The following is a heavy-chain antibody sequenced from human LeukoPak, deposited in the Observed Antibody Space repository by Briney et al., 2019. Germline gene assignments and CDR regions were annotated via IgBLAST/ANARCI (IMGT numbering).Heavy chain of an antibody. CDR1: GFTVSGFY. V-gene: IGHV3-30*18. CDR2: ISHDGSNK. J-gene: IGHJ4*02. D-gene: IGHD5-24*01. CDR3: AKDADGYNYYFDY. Sequence: GGSLRLSCVASGFTVSGFYMSWVRQAPGKGLEWVAVISHDGSNKYYADSVKGRFTISRDNSKNTLYLQMNSLRAEDTAVYYCAKDADGYNYYFDYWGQGTLVTVSS.